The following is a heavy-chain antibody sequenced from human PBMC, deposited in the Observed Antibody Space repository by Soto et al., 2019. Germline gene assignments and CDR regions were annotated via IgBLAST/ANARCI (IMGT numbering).Heavy chain of an antibody. CDR1: GYTFTGYY. CDR2: INPNSGGT. J-gene: IGHJ4*02. CDR3: ARAPYYDILTGYLHFDY. Sequence: QVQLVQSGAEVKKPGASVKVSCKASGYTFTGYYMHWVRQAPGQGLEWMGWINPNSGGTNYAQKFQGRVTMTRDTSISTAYMELSRLRSDDTAVYYCARAPYYDILTGYLHFDYWGQGTLVTVSS. D-gene: IGHD3-9*01. V-gene: IGHV1-2*02.